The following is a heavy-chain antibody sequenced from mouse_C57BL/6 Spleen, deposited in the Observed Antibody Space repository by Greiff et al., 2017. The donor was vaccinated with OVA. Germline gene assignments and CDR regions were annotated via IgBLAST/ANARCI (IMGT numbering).Heavy chain of an antibody. CDR1: GYTFTDYY. D-gene: IGHD2-5*01. J-gene: IGHJ3*01. CDR3: AIYSNYRSWFAY. V-gene: IGHV1-26*01. Sequence: EVQLQQSGPELVKPGASVKISCTASGYTFTDYYMNWVKQSHGKSLEWIGDINPNNGGNSYNQKVKGKATLTVDKSSSTAYMELRSLTSEDSAVYNGAIYSNYRSWFAYWGQGTLVTVSA. CDR2: INPNNGGN.